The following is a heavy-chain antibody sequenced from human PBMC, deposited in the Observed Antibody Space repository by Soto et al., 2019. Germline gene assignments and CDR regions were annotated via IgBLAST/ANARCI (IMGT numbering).Heavy chain of an antibody. CDR1: GFTFSSYA. D-gene: IGHD3-22*01. J-gene: IGHJ4*02. CDR2: ISTNGGST. Sequence: PGGSLRLSCSASGFTFSSYAMHWVRQAPGKGLEYVSSISTNGGSTHYADSVKGRFTISRGNSKNTQYLQMSSLRADDTAVYYCVKGEYYYDSSGYYPFDKWGQGTLLTVSS. CDR3: VKGEYYYDSSGYYPFDK. V-gene: IGHV3-64D*06.